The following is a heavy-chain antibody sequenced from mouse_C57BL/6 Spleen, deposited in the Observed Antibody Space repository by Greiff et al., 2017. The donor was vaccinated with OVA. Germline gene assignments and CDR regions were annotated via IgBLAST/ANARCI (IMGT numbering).Heavy chain of an antibody. D-gene: IGHD1-1*01. CDR2: IDPETGGT. CDR3: SYYYGPG. J-gene: IGHJ3*01. V-gene: IGHV1-15*01. Sequence: QVQLKESGAELVRPGASVTLSCKASGYTFTDYEMHWVKQTPVHGLEWIGAIDPETGGTAYNQKFKGKAILTADKSSSTAYIELRSLTSEDSAVYYCSYYYGPGWGQGTLVTVSA. CDR1: GYTFTDYE.